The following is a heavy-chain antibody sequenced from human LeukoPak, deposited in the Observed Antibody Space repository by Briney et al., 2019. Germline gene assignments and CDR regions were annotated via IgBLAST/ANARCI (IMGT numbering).Heavy chain of an antibody. CDR3: ARASSGWYRLFF. CDR1: GYTFTSYD. D-gene: IGHD6-19*01. V-gene: IGHV1-8*01. J-gene: IGHJ4*02. CDR2: MNPNSGNT. Sequence: ASVKVSCKASGYTFTSYDINWVRQATGQGLEWMGWMNPNSGNTGYAQKFQGRVTMTRDTSISTAYMELSRLRSDDTAVYYCARASSGWYRLFFWGQGTLVTVSS.